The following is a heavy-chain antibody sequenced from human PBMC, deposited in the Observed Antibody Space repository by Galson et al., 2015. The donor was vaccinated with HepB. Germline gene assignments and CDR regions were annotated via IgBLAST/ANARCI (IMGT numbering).Heavy chain of an antibody. Sequence: SCAASGFTFRTYGMHWVRQAPGKGLEWVAIISYDGDNKYYVDSVKGRFTISRDNSKNTLYLQMNSLRPEDTAVYYCAKDSRYCSSSICYGSDAFDIWGQGTMVTVSS. V-gene: IGHV3-30*18. CDR3: AKDSRYCSSSICYGSDAFDI. D-gene: IGHD2-2*01. CDR1: GFTFRTYG. CDR2: ISYDGDNK. J-gene: IGHJ3*02.